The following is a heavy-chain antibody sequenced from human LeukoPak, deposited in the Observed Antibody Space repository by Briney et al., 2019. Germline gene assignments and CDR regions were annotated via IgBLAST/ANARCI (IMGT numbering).Heavy chain of an antibody. CDR3: ARSSIDGYNLIDAFDM. D-gene: IGHD5-24*01. V-gene: IGHV3-11*06. CDR1: GFTFSDYY. CDR2: ISTSSIYI. Sequence: GGSLRLSCAASGFTFSDYYMSWIRQAPGKGLEWVSYISTSSIYIYYADSVKGRFTVSRDNAKNSLYLQMNSLRAEDTAVYYCARSSIDGYNLIDAFDMWGQGTMVTVSS. J-gene: IGHJ3*02.